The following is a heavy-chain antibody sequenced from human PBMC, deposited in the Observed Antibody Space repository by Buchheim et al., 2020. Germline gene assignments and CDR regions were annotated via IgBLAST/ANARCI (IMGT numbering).Heavy chain of an antibody. D-gene: IGHD2-21*02. Sequence: QVQLVESGGGVVQPGRSLRLSCAASGFTFSSYGMHWVRQAPGKGPEWVAVIWYDGSNKYYADSVKGRFTISRDNSKNTLYLQMNSLRAEDTAVYYCAREVAYCGGDCSGFDYWGQGTL. CDR1: GFTFSSYG. J-gene: IGHJ4*02. CDR2: IWYDGSNK. CDR3: AREVAYCGGDCSGFDY. V-gene: IGHV3-33*01.